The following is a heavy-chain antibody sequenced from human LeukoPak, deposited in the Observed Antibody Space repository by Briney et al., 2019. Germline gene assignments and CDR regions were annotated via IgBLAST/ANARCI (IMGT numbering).Heavy chain of an antibody. CDR1: GFTFSNVW. V-gene: IGHV3-23*01. J-gene: IGHJ4*02. CDR2: ISGSGDAT. Sequence: GGSLRLSCAASGFTFSNVWMNWVRQAPGKGLEWISAISGSGDATYYADSVKGRFTISRDNSKNTLYLQMNSLRAEDTAVYYCARRGPNWGPIDYWGQGTLVTVSS. D-gene: IGHD7-27*01. CDR3: ARRGPNWGPIDY.